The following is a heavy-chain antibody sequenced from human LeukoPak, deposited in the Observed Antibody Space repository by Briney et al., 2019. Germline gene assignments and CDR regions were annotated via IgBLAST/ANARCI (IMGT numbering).Heavy chain of an antibody. J-gene: IGHJ4*02. D-gene: IGHD3-10*01. CDR3: ARDEGNTMVRGVILYYFDY. CDR2: INPNSGGT. V-gene: IGHV1-2*02. CDR1: GYTFTGYY. Sequence: GASVTVSCKASGYTFTGYYMHWVRQAPGQGVEWMGWINPNSGGTNYAQKFQGRVTMTRDTSISTAYMELSRLRSDDTAVYYCARDEGNTMVRGVILYYFDYWGQGTLVTVSS.